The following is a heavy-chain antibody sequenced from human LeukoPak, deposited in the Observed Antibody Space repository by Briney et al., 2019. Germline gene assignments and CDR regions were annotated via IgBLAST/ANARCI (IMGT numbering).Heavy chain of an antibody. CDR1: GGSFSGYY. Sequence: SETLSLTCAVYGGSFSGYYWSWIRQPPGKGLEWIGEINHSGFTNYNPSLKSRVTISVDTSKNQVSLKLSSVTAADTAVYYCARHYGSSGYYSLFDYWGQGTLVTVSS. J-gene: IGHJ4*02. V-gene: IGHV4-34*01. D-gene: IGHD3-22*01. CDR2: INHSGFT. CDR3: ARHYGSSGYYSLFDY.